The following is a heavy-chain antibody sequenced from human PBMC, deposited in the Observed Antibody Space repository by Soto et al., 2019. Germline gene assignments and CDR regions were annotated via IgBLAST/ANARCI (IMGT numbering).Heavy chain of an antibody. Sequence: PSETMSLTWTVSGYSISSGYYWSWIRKTPGKGLGWIGSISHSGTSFCNPSLRSRVTISMGRCSNYFSLKLNSLTATDTALHYGARASGGPSGWGHCSDPWGQGTRVSVSS. CDR3: ARASGGPSGWGHCSDP. CDR1: GYSISSGYY. V-gene: IGHV4-38-2*02. D-gene: IGHD2-21*02. J-gene: IGHJ5*02. CDR2: ISHSGTS.